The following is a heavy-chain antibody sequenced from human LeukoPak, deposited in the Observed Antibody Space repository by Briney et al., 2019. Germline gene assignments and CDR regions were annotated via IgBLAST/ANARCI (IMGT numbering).Heavy chain of an antibody. V-gene: IGHV3-9*01. Sequence: GGSLRLSCAASGFPFDDYAMHWVRQAPGKGLEWVSGFSWNSGCVGFADSVKGRFTISRDNGKNSLYLQMNSLRAEDTALYYCAKGPLGSGWYGEYFQHWGQGTLVTVSS. D-gene: IGHD6-19*01. CDR1: GFPFDDYA. CDR3: AKGPLGSGWYGEYFQH. CDR2: FSWNSGCV. J-gene: IGHJ1*01.